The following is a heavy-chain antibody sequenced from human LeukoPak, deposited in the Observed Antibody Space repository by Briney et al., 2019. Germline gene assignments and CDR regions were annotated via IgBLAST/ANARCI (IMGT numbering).Heavy chain of an antibody. CDR3: ARDALSRYSSSWGGDYCYMDV. CDR1: GYTFTGYY. J-gene: IGHJ6*03. D-gene: IGHD6-19*01. CDR2: INPNNGGT. V-gene: IGHV1-2*02. Sequence: ASVKVSCKTSGYTFTGYYMHWVRHAPGQGLEWMGWINPNNGGTVYAQKFQGRVTMNRDTSISTAYMELSRLRSDDTDVYYCARDALSRYSSSWGGDYCYMDVWGKGTTVTVSS.